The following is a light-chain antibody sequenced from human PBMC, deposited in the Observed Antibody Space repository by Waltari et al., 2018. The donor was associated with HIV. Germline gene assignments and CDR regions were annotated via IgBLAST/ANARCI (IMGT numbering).Light chain of an antibody. J-gene: IGKJ4*01. CDR2: GAS. CDR1: QSLSSSY. Sequence: EIVLTQSPGTLSLSPGERATLSCRASQSLSSSYLAWYQQKPGQAPRLLIYGASSRATGIPDRFSGSLSGTDFTLTIIRLEPEDFAVYYCQQYGSSPLTFGGGTNVEIK. V-gene: IGKV3-20*01. CDR3: QQYGSSPLT.